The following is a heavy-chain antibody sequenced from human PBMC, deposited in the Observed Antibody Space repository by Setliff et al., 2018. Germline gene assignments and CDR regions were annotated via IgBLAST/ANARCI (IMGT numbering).Heavy chain of an antibody. Sequence: SETLSLTCTVSGGSISSHYWNWIRQPPGKGLEWIGYIFYSGSTNYNPSLKSRVTISVDTSKNQFSLKLSSVTAADTAVYYCARVFYYGSGSYLYYFDSWGQGTLVT. CDR2: IFYSGST. D-gene: IGHD3-10*01. CDR3: ARVFYYGSGSYLYYFDS. J-gene: IGHJ4*02. CDR1: GGSISSHY. V-gene: IGHV4-59*11.